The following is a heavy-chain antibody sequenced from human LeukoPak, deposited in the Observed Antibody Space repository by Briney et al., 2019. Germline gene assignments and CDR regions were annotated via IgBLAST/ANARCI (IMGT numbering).Heavy chain of an antibody. CDR3: ARTTEGGYTYDYFYYYYMDV. Sequence: SETLSLTCTVSGGSISSYYWSWIRQPPGKGLEWIGYIYYSGSTYYNPSLRSRVTISVDTSENQFSLKLSSVTAADTAVYFCARTTEGGYTYDYFYYYYMDVWGKGTTVTISS. J-gene: IGHJ6*03. CDR1: GGSISSYY. CDR2: IYYSGST. V-gene: IGHV4-59*01. D-gene: IGHD5-18*01.